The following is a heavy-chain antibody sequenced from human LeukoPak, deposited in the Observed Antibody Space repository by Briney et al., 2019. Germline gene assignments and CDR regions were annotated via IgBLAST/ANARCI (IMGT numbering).Heavy chain of an antibody. J-gene: IGHJ4*02. D-gene: IGHD3-16*01. V-gene: IGHV3-33*01. CDR1: GFTFSSSG. CDR2: IWYDGSNK. Sequence: PGGSLRLSCAASGFTFSSSGMHWVRQAPGKGLEWVAVIWYDGSNKYYADSVKGRFSISRDNSKNTLYLQMNSLGAEDTAVYYCVRDLRFAFDYWGQGTLVTASS. CDR3: VRDLRFAFDY.